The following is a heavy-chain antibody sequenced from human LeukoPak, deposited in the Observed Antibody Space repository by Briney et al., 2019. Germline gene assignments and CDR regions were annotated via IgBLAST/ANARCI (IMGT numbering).Heavy chain of an antibody. V-gene: IGHV3-30*04. J-gene: IGHJ6*02. CDR2: ISYDGSNK. Sequence: GKSLRLSCAASGFTFRSYAIHWVRQAPGKGLEWVAVISYDGSNKYYADSVKGRFTISRDNSKNTLYLQMNSLRAEDTAVYYCAKDDSSSGWYSYYYYGMDVWGQGTTVTVSS. CDR1: GFTFRSYA. D-gene: IGHD6-19*01. CDR3: AKDDSSSGWYSYYYYGMDV.